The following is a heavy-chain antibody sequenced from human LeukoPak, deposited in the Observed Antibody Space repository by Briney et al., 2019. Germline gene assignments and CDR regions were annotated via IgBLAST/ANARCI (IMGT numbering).Heavy chain of an antibody. J-gene: IGHJ1*01. CDR2: ISSSSSTI. CDR1: GFTFSSYS. CDR3: VRDGAVVTSGSYPWRYFQY. V-gene: IGHV3-48*04. Sequence: GGSLRLSCAASGFTFSSYSMNWVRQAPGKGLEWVSYISSSSSTIYYADSVKGRFTISRDNAKNPLYLQMNTLRAEDTAVYYCVRDGAVVTSGSYPWRYFQYWGQGTLVTVSS. D-gene: IGHD3-10*01.